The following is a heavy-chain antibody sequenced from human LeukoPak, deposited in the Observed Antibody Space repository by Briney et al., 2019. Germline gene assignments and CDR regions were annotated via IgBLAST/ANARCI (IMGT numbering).Heavy chain of an antibody. CDR3: ARDPPLHDAFDI. V-gene: IGHV1-18*01. J-gene: IGHJ3*02. CDR2: ISAYNGNT. CDR1: GYTFTSYD. Sequence: ASVKVSCKASGYTFTSYDINWVRQATGQGLEWMGWISAYNGNTNYAQKLQGRVTMTTDTSTSTAYMELRSLRSDDTAVYYCARDPPLHDAFDIWGQGTMVTVSS.